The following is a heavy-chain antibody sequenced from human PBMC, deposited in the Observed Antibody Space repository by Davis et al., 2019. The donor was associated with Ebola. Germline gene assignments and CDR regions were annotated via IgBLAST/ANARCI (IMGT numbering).Heavy chain of an antibody. CDR3: ARDDYYDSSGYFRGY. V-gene: IGHV3-23*01. D-gene: IGHD3-22*01. CDR1: GFTFSSYA. J-gene: IGHJ4*02. Sequence: GESLKISCAASGFTFSSYAMSWVRQAPGKGLEWVSAISGSGGSTYYADSVKGRFTISRDNSKNTLYLQMNSLRAEDTAVYYCARDDYYDSSGYFRGYWGQGTLVTVSS. CDR2: ISGSGGST.